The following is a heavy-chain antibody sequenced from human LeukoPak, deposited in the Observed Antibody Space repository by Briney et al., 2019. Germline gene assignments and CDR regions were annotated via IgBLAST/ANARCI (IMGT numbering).Heavy chain of an antibody. J-gene: IGHJ4*02. V-gene: IGHV4-39*01. CDR3: ASLRSGYEYYFDY. D-gene: IGHD3-22*01. CDR1: GGSIRSSSYY. Sequence: SPSETLSLTCTVSGGSIRSSSYYWGWIRQPPGKGLEWIGSIYYSGSTYYNPSLKSRVTISVDTSKSQFSLKLSSVTAADTAVYYCASLRSGYEYYFDYWGQGTLVTVSS. CDR2: IYYSGST.